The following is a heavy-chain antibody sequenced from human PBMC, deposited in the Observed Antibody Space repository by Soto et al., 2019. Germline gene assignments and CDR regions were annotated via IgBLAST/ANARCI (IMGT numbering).Heavy chain of an antibody. J-gene: IGHJ4*02. Sequence: GGSLRLSCAASGFTFSSYAMSWVRQAPGKGLEWVSAISGSGGSTYYADSVKGRFTISRDNSKNTLYLQMNSLRAEDTAVYYCAKTPTYYDILTGYLPLFDYWGQGTLVTVSS. D-gene: IGHD3-9*01. CDR3: AKTPTYYDILTGYLPLFDY. V-gene: IGHV3-23*01. CDR2: ISGSGGST. CDR1: GFTFSSYA.